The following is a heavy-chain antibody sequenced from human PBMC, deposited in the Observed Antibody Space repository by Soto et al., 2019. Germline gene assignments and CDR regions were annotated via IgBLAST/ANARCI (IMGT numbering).Heavy chain of an antibody. CDR1: GYSFTGYY. CDR2: INPNSGGT. D-gene: IGHD6-13*01. J-gene: IGHJ3*02. V-gene: IGHV1-2*02. CDR3: ARVAYSSSWWGDAFDI. Sequence: GASVKVSCKASGYSFTGYYMHWVRQAPGQGLEWMGWINPNSGGTNYAQKFQGRVTMTRDTSISTAYMEPSRLRSDDTAVYYCARVAYSSSWWGDAFDIWGQGTMVTVSS.